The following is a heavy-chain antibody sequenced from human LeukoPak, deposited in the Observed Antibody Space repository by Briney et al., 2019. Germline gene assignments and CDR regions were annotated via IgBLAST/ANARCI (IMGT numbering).Heavy chain of an antibody. J-gene: IGHJ6*03. Sequence: SETLSLTCAVYGGSFSPYYWSWIRQPPGKGLEWIGEINHSGSTNYNPSLKSRVTISVDTSKNQFSLKLYSVTAADTAVYYCARHSSTYYDYVWGSYPYMDVWGKGTTVTVSS. CDR3: ARHSSTYYDYVWGSYPYMDV. V-gene: IGHV4-34*01. CDR1: GGSFSPYY. CDR2: INHSGST. D-gene: IGHD3-16*02.